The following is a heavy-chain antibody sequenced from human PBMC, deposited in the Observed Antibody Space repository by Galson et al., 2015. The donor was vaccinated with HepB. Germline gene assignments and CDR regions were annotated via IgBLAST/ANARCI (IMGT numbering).Heavy chain of an antibody. V-gene: IGHV3-30-3*01. CDR1: GFTFSSYA. CDR3: AREGYSTEFDY. J-gene: IGHJ4*02. Sequence: SLRLSCAASGFTFSSYAMHWVRQAPGKGLEWVAVISYDGSNKYYADSVKGRFTISRDNSKNTLYLQMNSLRAEDTAVYYCAREGYSTEFDYWGQGTLVTVSS. D-gene: IGHD6-13*01. CDR2: ISYDGSNK.